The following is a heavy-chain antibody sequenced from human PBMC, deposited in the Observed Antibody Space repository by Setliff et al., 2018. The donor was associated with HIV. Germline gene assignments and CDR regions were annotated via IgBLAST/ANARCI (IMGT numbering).Heavy chain of an antibody. CDR1: GFTFSAYT. CDR2: LSAESTFI. Sequence: GGSLRLSCVASGFTFSAYTMNWVRQAPGKGLEWVASLSAESTFIYYADSMKGRFTISRDNASNSLYLQMNSLRAEDTAMYYCTRDLDLTGGEAFDIWGQGTMVTVSS. CDR3: TRDLDLTGGEAFDI. V-gene: IGHV3-21*01. D-gene: IGHD3-3*01. J-gene: IGHJ3*02.